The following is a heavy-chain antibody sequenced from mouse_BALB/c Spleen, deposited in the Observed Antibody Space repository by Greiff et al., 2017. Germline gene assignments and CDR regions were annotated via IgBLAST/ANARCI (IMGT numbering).Heavy chain of an antibody. CDR3: EPYSNHYYMDY. D-gene: IGHD2-5*01. Sequence: VQLQQPGAELVKPGASVKLSCKASGYTFTSYCMHWVKQRPGQGLEWIGEINPSNGRTNYNEKFKSKATLTVDKSSSTAYMQLSSLTSEDSAVYDCEPYSNHYYMDYWGQGTTLTVSS. V-gene: IGHV1S81*02. CDR2: INPSNGRT. J-gene: IGHJ2*01. CDR1: GYTFTSYC.